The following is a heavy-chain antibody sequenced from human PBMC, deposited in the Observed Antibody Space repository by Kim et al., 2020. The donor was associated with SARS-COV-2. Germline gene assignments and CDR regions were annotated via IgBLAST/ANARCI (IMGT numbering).Heavy chain of an antibody. V-gene: IGHV4-34*01. J-gene: IGHJ4*02. CDR3: ARGWHYYGSGNDY. Sequence: YNPSLKSRVTISVDTSKNQFSLKLSSVNAADTAVYYCARGWHYYGSGNDYWGQGTLVTVSS. D-gene: IGHD3-10*01.